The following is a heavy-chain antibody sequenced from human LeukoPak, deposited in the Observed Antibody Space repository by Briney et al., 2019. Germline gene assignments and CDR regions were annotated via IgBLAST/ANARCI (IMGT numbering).Heavy chain of an antibody. CDR2: ISVYNGNT. V-gene: IGHV1-18*01. CDR3: ARARMVGVPAAPYWFDP. D-gene: IGHD2-2*01. Sequence: GASVKVSCKASGYTFTSYGISWVRQAPGQGLEWMGWISVYNGNTNYAQKLQGRVTMTTDTSTSTAYMELRSLRSDDTAVYYCARARMVGVPAAPYWFDPWSQGTLVTVSS. J-gene: IGHJ5*02. CDR1: GYTFTSYG.